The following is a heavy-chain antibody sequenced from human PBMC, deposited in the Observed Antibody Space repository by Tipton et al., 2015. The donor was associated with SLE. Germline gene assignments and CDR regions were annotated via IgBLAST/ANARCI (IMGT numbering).Heavy chain of an antibody. V-gene: IGHV5-51*03. J-gene: IGHJ5*02. CDR3: TRLTFNSFGGVIVPAGWFGP. D-gene: IGHD3-16*02. CDR2: IYPGDSDT. Sequence: MQLVQSGAEVKKPGESLKISCKGSGYSFTSYWIGWVRQMPGKGLEWMGIIYPGDSDTRYSPSFQGQFTISADKSISTAYLQWSSLKASDTAMYYCTRLTFNSFGGVIVPAGWFGPWGQGTLVTVSS. CDR1: GYSFTSYW.